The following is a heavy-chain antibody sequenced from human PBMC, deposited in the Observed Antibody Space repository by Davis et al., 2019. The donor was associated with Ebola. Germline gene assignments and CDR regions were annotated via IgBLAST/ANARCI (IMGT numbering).Heavy chain of an antibody. D-gene: IGHD1-1*01. Sequence: MPSETLSLTCAVSGGSISSSNWWSWVRQPPGKGLEWIGEIYHSGSTNYNPSLKSRVTISVDTSKNQFSLKLSSVTAADTAVYYCARGLNWRINWFDPWGQGTLVTVSS. CDR3: ARGLNWRINWFDP. J-gene: IGHJ5*02. V-gene: IGHV4-4*02. CDR1: GGSISSSNW. CDR2: IYHSGST.